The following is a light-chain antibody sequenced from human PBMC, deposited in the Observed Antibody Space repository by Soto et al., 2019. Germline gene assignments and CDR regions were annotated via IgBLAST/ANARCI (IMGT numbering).Light chain of an antibody. CDR3: QSYDSSLSGSYV. V-gene: IGLV1-40*01. Sequence: QSVLTQPPSVSGAPGQRVTISCTGSSSNIGAGYDVHWYQQLPGTAPKLLIYGNSNRPSVVPDRFSGSKSGTSASLAITGLQAEDEADYCCQSYDSSLSGSYVFGTGSKLTVL. CDR1: SSNIGAGYD. J-gene: IGLJ1*01. CDR2: GNS.